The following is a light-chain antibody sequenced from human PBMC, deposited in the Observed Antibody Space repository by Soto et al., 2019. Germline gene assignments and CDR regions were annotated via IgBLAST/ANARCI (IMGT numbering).Light chain of an antibody. J-gene: IGKJ4*01. V-gene: IGKV3-11*01. CDR3: QQRSNWPRLT. CDR2: DAS. CDR1: QSVSSY. Sequence: TQSPATLSFSPGERATLSFRASQSVSSYLAWYQQKPGQAPRLLIYDASNRATGIPARFSGSGSGTDFTLTISSLEPEDFAVYYCQQRSNWPRLTFGGRTKADIK.